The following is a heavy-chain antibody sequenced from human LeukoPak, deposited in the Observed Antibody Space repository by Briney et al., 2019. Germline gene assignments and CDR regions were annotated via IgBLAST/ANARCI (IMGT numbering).Heavy chain of an antibody. D-gene: IGHD5-24*01. Sequence: RASVKVSCKASGYTFTDYYIHWVRQAPGHGLEWMGWVNPNSGGTNYAQKFQGRVTMTRDTSISTAYMELSRLRSDDTAVYYCARSRWLQFSDAFDIWGQGTMVTVSS. CDR2: VNPNSGGT. CDR3: ARSRWLQFSDAFDI. V-gene: IGHV1-2*02. J-gene: IGHJ3*02. CDR1: GYTFTDYY.